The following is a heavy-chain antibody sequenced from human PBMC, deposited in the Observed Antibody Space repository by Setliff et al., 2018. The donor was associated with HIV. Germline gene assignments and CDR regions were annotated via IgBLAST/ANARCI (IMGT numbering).Heavy chain of an antibody. J-gene: IGHJ5*02. Sequence: GESLKISCKDSGYSFPNDWIGWVRQMPGKGLEWVAIIFPGDSETRYSPSFEGQVTISADRSINTVYLQWSSLRASDTAMYYCARRPSSYNWFDPWGQGTLVTVSS. CDR2: IFPGDSET. D-gene: IGHD6-6*01. CDR1: GYSFPNDW. V-gene: IGHV5-51*01. CDR3: ARRPSSYNWFDP.